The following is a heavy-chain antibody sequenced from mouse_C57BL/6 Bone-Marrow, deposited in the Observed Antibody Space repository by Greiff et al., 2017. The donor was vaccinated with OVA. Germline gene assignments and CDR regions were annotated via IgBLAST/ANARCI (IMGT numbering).Heavy chain of an antibody. CDR1: GYAFSSSW. CDR2: IYPGDGDT. V-gene: IGHV1-82*01. CDR3: AGNNGSPFAY. Sequence: QVQLQQSGPELVKPGASVKISCKASGYAFSSSWMTWVKQRPGKGLEWIGRIYPGDGDTNYNGKFKGKATLTADKSSSTAYMQLSSLTSEDSAVCVCAGNNGSPFAYWGQGTLVTVSA. J-gene: IGHJ3*01. D-gene: IGHD1-1*01.